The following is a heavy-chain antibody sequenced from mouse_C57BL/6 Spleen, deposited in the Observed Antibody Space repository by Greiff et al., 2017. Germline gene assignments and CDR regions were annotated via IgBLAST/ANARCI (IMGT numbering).Heavy chain of an antibody. D-gene: IGHD1-1*01. J-gene: IGHJ2*01. CDR2: ISSGSSTI. Sequence: EVQLVESGGGLVKPGGSLKLSCAASGFTFSDYGMHWVRQAPETGLEWVAYISSGSSTIYYADTVKGRFTISRDNAKNTLFLQMTSLRSEDTAMYYCAREGATVVALDDWGKGTTLTVSS. CDR3: AREGATVVALDD. CDR1: GFTFSDYG. V-gene: IGHV5-17*01.